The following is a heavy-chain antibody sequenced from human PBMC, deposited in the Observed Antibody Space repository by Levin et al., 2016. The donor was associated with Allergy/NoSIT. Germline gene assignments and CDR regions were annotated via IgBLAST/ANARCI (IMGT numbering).Heavy chain of an antibody. D-gene: IGHD3-3*01. CDR1: GFTFRNYG. J-gene: IGHJ6*02. CDR3: ARGVEWLSPQGYYYYGMDV. CDR2: IWYDATNK. Sequence: GGSLRLSCAASGFTFRNYGIHWVRQAPGKGLEWVAVIWYDATNKYYADSVKGRFTISRDNSKSTLYLQMNSLRAEDTAVYYCARGVEWLSPQGYYYYGMDVWGQGTTVTVSS. V-gene: IGHV3-33*01.